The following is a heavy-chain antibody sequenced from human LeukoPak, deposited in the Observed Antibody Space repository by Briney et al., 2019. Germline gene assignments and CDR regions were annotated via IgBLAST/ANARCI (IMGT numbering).Heavy chain of an antibody. CDR3: ASPDYYDSSGLSY. CDR2: IYYSGST. Sequence: PSETLSLTCTVSGGSISSSSYYWGWIRQPPGKGQEWIGSIYYSGSTYYNPSLKSRVTISVDTSKNQFSLKLSSVTAADTAVYYCASPDYYDSSGLSYWGQGTLVTVSS. V-gene: IGHV4-39*01. D-gene: IGHD3-22*01. J-gene: IGHJ4*02. CDR1: GGSISSSSYY.